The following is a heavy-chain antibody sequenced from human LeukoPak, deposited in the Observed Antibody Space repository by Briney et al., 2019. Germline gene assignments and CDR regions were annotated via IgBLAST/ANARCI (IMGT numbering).Heavy chain of an antibody. CDR2: INPNSGGT. CDR3: ARGVIQQWLDPHVWFDY. D-gene: IGHD6-19*01. CDR1: GYTFTVYY. V-gene: IGHV1-2*02. J-gene: IGHJ4*02. Sequence: ASVKVSFKASGYTFTVYYMHWVRQAPGQGLEWMGWINPNSGGTNYAQKFQGRVTMTRDTSISTAYMELSRLRSDDTAVYYCARGVIQQWLDPHVWFDYWGQGTLVTVSS.